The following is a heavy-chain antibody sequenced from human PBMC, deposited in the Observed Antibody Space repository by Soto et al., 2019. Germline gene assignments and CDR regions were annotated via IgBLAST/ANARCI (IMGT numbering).Heavy chain of an antibody. CDR1: GGTFSSYA. J-gene: IGHJ4*02. D-gene: IGHD3-22*01. CDR3: ARDGYYYDSSGYGVFDY. Sequence: VKVSCKASGGTFSSYAISWVRQAPGQGLEWMGGIIPIFGTANYAQKFQGRVTITADKSTSTAYMELSSLRSEDTAVYYCARDGYYYDSSGYGVFDYWGQGTLVTVSS. CDR2: IIPIFGTA. V-gene: IGHV1-69*06.